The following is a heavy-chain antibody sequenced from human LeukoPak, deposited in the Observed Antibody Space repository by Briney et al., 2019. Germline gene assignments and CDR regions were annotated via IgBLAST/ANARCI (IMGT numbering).Heavy chain of an antibody. D-gene: IGHD5-18*01. CDR2: ISSSSSYI. V-gene: IGHV3-21*04. CDR1: GFTFSSYS. Sequence: GGSLRLSCAASGFTFSSYSMNWVRQAPGKGLEWVSSISSSSSYIYYADSVKGRFTISRDNAKNSLYLQMNSLRAEDMALYHCAREDTAMVTIDYWGQGTLVTVSS. CDR3: AREDTAMVTIDY. J-gene: IGHJ4*02.